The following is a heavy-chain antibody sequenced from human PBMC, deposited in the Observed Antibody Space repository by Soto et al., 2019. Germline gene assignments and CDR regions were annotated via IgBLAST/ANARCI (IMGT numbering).Heavy chain of an antibody. V-gene: IGHV4-59*01. CDR2: MYYNGNI. J-gene: IGHJ5*02. D-gene: IGHD3-16*01. CDR3: ASGGNWFDP. CDR1: GGSISSNYY. Sequence: SETLSLTCPVSGGSISSNYYWTWVRQSPEKGLEWIGYMYYNGNINYNPSLKSRVTISIDTSKNQFSLTLKSVTAADTAVYYCASGGNWFDPWGQGVLVTVSA.